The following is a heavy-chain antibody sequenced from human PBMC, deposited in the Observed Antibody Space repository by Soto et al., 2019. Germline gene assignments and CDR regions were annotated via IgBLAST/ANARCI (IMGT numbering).Heavy chain of an antibody. V-gene: IGHV4-4*07. CDR2: TYNSGST. Sequence: PSETLSLTCTVSGGSISNYYWSWIRQPAGKGLEWIGRTYNSGSTKYNPSLKSRVTMSDDTSKNQFSLNLISVTAADTAVYYCARSGGSFNLDYWGLGTLVTVSS. D-gene: IGHD1-26*01. CDR1: GGSISNYY. J-gene: IGHJ4*02. CDR3: ARSGGSFNLDY.